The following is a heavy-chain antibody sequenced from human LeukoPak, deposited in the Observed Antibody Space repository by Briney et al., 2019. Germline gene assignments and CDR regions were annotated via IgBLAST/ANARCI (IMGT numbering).Heavy chain of an antibody. D-gene: IGHD6-19*01. CDR3: ARTPRMAVAGKYNYSGMDV. J-gene: IGHJ6*02. CDR1: GGSISASNW. V-gene: IGHV4-4*02. CDR2: IYRSGST. Sequence: SETLSLTCGVSGGSISASNWWSWVRQSPGKGLEWIGEIYRSGSTNYNPSLKSRVTISVDKSKNQLSLKLNSVTAADTAVYYCARTPRMAVAGKYNYSGMDVWGQGTTVTVSS.